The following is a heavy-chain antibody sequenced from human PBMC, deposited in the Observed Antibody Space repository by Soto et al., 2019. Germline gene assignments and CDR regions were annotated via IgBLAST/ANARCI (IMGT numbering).Heavy chain of an antibody. J-gene: IGHJ6*03. D-gene: IGHD4-17*01. CDR2: IYYSGST. Sequence: PSETLSLTCTVSGGSIGSSSYYWGWIRQPPGKGLEWIGSIYYSGSTYYNPSLKSRVTISVDTSKNQFSLKLSSVTAADTAVYYCARHYGDYDYYYYYMDVWGKGTTVTVSS. CDR3: ARHYGDYDYYYYYMDV. V-gene: IGHV4-39*01. CDR1: GGSIGSSSYY.